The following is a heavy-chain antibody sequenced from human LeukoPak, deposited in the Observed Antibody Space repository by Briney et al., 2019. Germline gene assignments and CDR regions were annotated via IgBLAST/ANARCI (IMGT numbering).Heavy chain of an antibody. D-gene: IGHD6-19*01. CDR2: INPSSSST. J-gene: IGHJ4*02. CDR1: GYTLTELS. CDR3: ARSRNDVYSSGIGDF. Sequence: ASVKVSCKVSGYTLTELSMHWVRQAPGHGLEWMGVINPSSSSTSYARKFQGRVTMTRDTSTRTVYMELSSLRSEDTAVYYCARSRNDVYSSGIGDFWGQGTLVTVSS. V-gene: IGHV1-46*01.